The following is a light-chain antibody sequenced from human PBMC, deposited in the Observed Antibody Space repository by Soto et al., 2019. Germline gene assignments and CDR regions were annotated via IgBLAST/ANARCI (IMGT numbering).Light chain of an antibody. Sequence: EIVLTQSPGTLSLSPGERVTLSCRASQSVSSSYLAWYQQKPGQAPRLPIYGASSRATGIPDSFSGSGSGTDFTFIISRLEPEDFAVYYCQQYGSPPGTFGQGTKVEIK. CDR1: QSVSSSY. CDR2: GAS. V-gene: IGKV3-20*01. CDR3: QQYGSPPGT. J-gene: IGKJ1*01.